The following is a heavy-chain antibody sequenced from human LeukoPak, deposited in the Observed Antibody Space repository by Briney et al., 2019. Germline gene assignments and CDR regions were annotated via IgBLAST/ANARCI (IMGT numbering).Heavy chain of an antibody. CDR1: GGSINSYY. D-gene: IGHD3-10*01. V-gene: IGHV4-59*01. CDR3: ASNYYVSGSLDY. J-gene: IGHJ4*02. Sequence: SETLSLTCTVSGGSINSYYWSWIRQPPGKGLEWIGYIYYSGSTNYNPSLKSRVTISVDTSKNQFSLKLSSVTAADTAVYYCASNYYVSGSLDYWGQGTLVTVSS. CDR2: IYYSGST.